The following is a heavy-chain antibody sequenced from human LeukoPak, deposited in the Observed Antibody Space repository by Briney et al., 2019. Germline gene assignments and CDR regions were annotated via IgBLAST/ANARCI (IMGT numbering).Heavy chain of an antibody. J-gene: IGHJ4*02. D-gene: IGHD6-19*01. CDR2: IYYSGST. CDR3: ASLAVAGLSEGY. CDR1: GGSISSDSYY. Sequence: SSETLSLTCTVSGGSISSDSYYWAWIRQPPGKGLEWIASIYYSGSTYYNPSLKSRVTISVDASRNQFSLKLSSVTAADTAVYYCASLAVAGLSEGYWGQGTLVIVYS. V-gene: IGHV4-39*01.